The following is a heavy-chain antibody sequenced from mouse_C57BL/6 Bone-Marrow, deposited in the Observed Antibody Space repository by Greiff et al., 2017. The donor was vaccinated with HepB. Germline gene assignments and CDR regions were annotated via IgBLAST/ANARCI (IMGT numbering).Heavy chain of an antibody. V-gene: IGHV1-50*01. J-gene: IGHJ4*01. Sequence: QVQLQQPGAELVKPGASVKLSCKASGYTFTSYWMQWVKQRPGQGLEWIGEIDPSDSYTNYNQKFKGKATLTVDTSSSTAYMQLSSLTSEDSAVYYCARRHYGSSYAMDYWGQGTSVPVSS. D-gene: IGHD1-1*01. CDR2: IDPSDSYT. CDR1: GYTFTSYW. CDR3: ARRHYGSSYAMDY.